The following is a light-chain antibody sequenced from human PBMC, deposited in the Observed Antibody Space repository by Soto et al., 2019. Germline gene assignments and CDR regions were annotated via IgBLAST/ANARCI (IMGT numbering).Light chain of an antibody. CDR2: GAS. Sequence: EIVMTPSPATLSVSPCERATLSLSASQSVSSNLARYQQKPGQAPRLLIYGASTRATGIPARFSGSGSGTEFTLTISSLQSEDFAVYYCQQYNSWPPITFGQGTRLEIK. CDR3: QQYNSWPPIT. J-gene: IGKJ5*01. V-gene: IGKV3-15*01. CDR1: QSVSSN.